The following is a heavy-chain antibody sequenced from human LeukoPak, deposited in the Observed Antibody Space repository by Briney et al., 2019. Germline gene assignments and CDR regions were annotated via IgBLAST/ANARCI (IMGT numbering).Heavy chain of an antibody. CDR3: ARVVAARTATTYYYYYYMDV. CDR1: RYTFTSSG. V-gene: IGHV1-18*01. J-gene: IGHJ6*03. D-gene: IGHD6-6*01. Sequence: ASVKVSCKASRYTFTSSGISWVRQTPGEGLELKGWNSAYNGNTNYAKKLQGRVTMTTDTSTSTAYMELRSLRSDDTAVYYCARVVAARTATTYYYYYYMDVWGKGTTVTVSS. CDR2: NSAYNGNT.